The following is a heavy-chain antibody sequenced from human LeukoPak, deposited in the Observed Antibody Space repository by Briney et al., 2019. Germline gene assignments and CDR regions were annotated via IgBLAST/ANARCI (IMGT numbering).Heavy chain of an antibody. CDR3: ARTPSYGSAGY. CDR1: DGSITSNTYY. V-gene: IGHV4-39*07. J-gene: IGHJ4*02. D-gene: IGHD5-18*01. CDR2: IYHSGNT. Sequence: SETLSLTCSVSDGSITSNTYYWGWIRQPPGKGLEWIGSIYHSGNTYYNASLRSRVTISEDTSKKQFSLKLSSVTAADTAVYYCARTPSYGSAGYWGQGTLVTVSS.